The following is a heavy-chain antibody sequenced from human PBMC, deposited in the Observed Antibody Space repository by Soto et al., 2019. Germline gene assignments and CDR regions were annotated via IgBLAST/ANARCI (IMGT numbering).Heavy chain of an antibody. CDR3: ARATGADKEAY. V-gene: IGHV3-74*01. CDR1: GFTFSSYW. J-gene: IGHJ4*02. CDR2: INSDGSST. Sequence: PGGSLRLSCAASGFTFSSYWMHWVRQAPGKGLVWVSHINSDGSSTTYADSVKGRFTISRDNAKNTLYLQMNSLRAEDTAVYYCARATGADKEAYWGQGTLVTVSS. D-gene: IGHD3-10*01.